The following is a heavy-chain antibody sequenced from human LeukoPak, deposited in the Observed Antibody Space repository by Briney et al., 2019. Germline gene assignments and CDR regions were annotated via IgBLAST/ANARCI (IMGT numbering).Heavy chain of an antibody. Sequence: SEALSLTCTVSGGSISSYYWSWIRQPPGKGLEWIAYIYYSGSTDYNPSLKSRVNTSLDTSKNQFSLKLSSVTAADTAVYYCARHDPIVGTPDAFDIWGQGTMVTVSP. CDR3: ARHDPIVGTPDAFDI. D-gene: IGHD1-26*01. V-gene: IGHV4-59*08. J-gene: IGHJ3*02. CDR1: GGSISSYY. CDR2: IYYSGST.